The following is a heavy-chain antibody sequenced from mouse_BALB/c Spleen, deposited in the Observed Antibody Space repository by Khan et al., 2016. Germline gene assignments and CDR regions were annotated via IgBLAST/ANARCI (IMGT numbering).Heavy chain of an antibody. Sequence: EVELVESGAELVRPGALVKLSCKASGFNIKDYYMHWVKQRPEQGLEWIGWIDPENGNTIYDPKFQGKASITADTSSNTAYLQLSSLTSEDTAVYYGAPIYSFAYWGQGTLVTVSA. CDR1: GFNIKDYY. D-gene: IGHD2-1*01. CDR3: APIYSFAY. V-gene: IGHV14-1*02. CDR2: IDPENGNT. J-gene: IGHJ3*01.